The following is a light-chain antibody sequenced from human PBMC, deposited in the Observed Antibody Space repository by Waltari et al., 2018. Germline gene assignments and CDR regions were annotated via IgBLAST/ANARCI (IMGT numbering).Light chain of an antibody. CDR3: QQYKDLPRT. Sequence: DIQLTQSPSSMSASVGDRVSITCQASQDISIYLSWYQQKPGKAPKVLIYDASNLETGVPSRFTGSRYGTDFTFTISSLQPEDIATYYCQQYKDLPRTFGQGTKVEI. CDR1: QDISIY. CDR2: DAS. J-gene: IGKJ1*01. V-gene: IGKV1-33*01.